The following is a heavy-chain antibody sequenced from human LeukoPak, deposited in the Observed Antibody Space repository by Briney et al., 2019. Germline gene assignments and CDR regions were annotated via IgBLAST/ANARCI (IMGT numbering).Heavy chain of an antibody. D-gene: IGHD4-17*01. J-gene: IGHJ4*02. Sequence: PGGSLRLSCAASGFTFSSYGMHWVRQAPGKGLEWVAFIRYDGSNKYYADSVKGRFTISRDNSKNTLYLQMNSLRAEDTAVYYCARVNYGDYLPSFDYWGQGTLVTVSS. CDR2: IRYDGSNK. CDR1: GFTFSSYG. V-gene: IGHV3-30*02. CDR3: ARVNYGDYLPSFDY.